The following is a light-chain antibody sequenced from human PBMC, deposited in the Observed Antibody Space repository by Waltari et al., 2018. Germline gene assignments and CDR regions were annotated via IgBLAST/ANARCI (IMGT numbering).Light chain of an antibody. CDR2: GAS. J-gene: IGKJ4*01. CDR1: QDIYNS. Sequence: DIQMTQSPSSLSASVGDRVTITCQANQDIYNSLNWYQQKPGKAPNLLIYGASNLEPGVPSRFSGSGSGTHFTFTISGLQPDDFAAYYCQQYDTPLSFGGGTKVAIK. CDR3: QQYDTPLS. V-gene: IGKV1-33*01.